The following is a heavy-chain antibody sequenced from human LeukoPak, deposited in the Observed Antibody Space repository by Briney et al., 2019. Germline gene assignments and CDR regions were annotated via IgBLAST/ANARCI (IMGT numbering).Heavy chain of an antibody. CDR3: ARHSYPGPYYYYYMDV. Sequence: SETLSLTCTVSGGSISSSSYYWGWIRQPPWEGLEWIGSIYYSGSTYYNPSLKSRVTISVDTSKNQFSLKLSSVTAADAAVYYCARHSYPGPYYYYYMDVWGKGTTVTVSS. CDR1: GGSISSSSYY. J-gene: IGHJ6*03. V-gene: IGHV4-39*01. CDR2: IYYSGST.